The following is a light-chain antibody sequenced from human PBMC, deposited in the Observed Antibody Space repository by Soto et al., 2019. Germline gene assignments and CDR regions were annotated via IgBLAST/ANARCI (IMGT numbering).Light chain of an antibody. CDR2: EVT. CDR1: SSAVGGFRY. V-gene: IGLV2-14*01. CDR3: SSYRDSSTHPFV. Sequence: QSALTQPASVSGSPGQSITISCTGTSSAVGGFRYVSWYQHHPGKAPKLLIYEVTNRPSGVSNRFSGSKSGNTASLTISGLQAEDEADYYCSSYRDSSTHPFVFGTGTQLTVL. J-gene: IGLJ1*01.